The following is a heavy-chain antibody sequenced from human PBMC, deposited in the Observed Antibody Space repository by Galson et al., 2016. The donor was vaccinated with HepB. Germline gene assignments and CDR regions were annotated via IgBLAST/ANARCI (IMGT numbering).Heavy chain of an antibody. CDR3: VNRGSRDSWRIDF. J-gene: IGHJ4*02. D-gene: IGHD3-10*01. V-gene: IGHV4-34*01. CDR2: IDHNGNT. CDR1: GGSLSAYF. Sequence: SETLSLTCAVSGGSLSAYFWSWIRQSPGKGLEWIGEIDHNGNTNYNPSLKSRVTISVGTSRNQFSLQLTSVTAADTAVYYCVNRGSRDSWRIDFWGQGTRVTVSS.